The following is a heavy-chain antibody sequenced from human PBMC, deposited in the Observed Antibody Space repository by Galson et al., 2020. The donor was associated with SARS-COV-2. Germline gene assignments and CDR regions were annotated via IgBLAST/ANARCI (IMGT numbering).Heavy chain of an antibody. J-gene: IGHJ4*02. D-gene: IGHD6-19*01. V-gene: IGHV1-2*02. Sequence: ASVKVSCKASGYTFSDYYMHWVRQAPGQALEWMGWINPNSGATKYAQKFQGRVTLTRDTSISTVYMELSSLRSDDTAIYYCARDGDRQWLLNYYFDFWGQGSLVTVSS. CDR3: ARDGDRQWLLNYYFDF. CDR1: GYTFSDYY. CDR2: INPNSGAT.